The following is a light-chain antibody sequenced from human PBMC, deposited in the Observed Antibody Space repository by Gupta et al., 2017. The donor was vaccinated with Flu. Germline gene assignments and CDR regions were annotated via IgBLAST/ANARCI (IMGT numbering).Light chain of an antibody. Sequence: ERATLSCRASQSVSRYLAWYQQKPGQAPRLLIYDASNRATGIPARFCGGGSGTDFTLTISGLEPEDFAVYYCQQRSNRPPYTFGQGTKLQVK. CDR3: QQRSNRPPYT. CDR1: QSVSRY. V-gene: IGKV3-11*01. CDR2: DAS. J-gene: IGKJ2*01.